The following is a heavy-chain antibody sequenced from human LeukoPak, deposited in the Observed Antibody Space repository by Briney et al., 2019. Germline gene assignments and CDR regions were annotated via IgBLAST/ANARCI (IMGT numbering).Heavy chain of an antibody. V-gene: IGHV3-23*01. J-gene: IGHJ5*02. D-gene: IGHD3-10*01. CDR3: AKDTDYYGSGSYSDP. CDR1: GFTFSSYA. Sequence: PGGSLRLSCAASGFTFSSYAMSWVRQAPGKGLEWVSAISGSGGSTYYADSVMGRFTISRDNSKNTLYLQMNSLRAEDTAVYYCAKDTDYYGSGSYSDPWGQGTLVTVSS. CDR2: ISGSGGST.